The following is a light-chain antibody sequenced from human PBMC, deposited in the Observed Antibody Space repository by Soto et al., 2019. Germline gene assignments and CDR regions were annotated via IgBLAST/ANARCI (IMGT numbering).Light chain of an antibody. Sequence: DIQLTQSPSTLSASVGDRVTITCRASQRINSWLAWYQQRPGKAPKLLIYKASSLQSGVPSRFSGSGSGTEFTLTISRLQPDDFATYYCQQYDTYPHTFGQGTKLEIK. CDR3: QQYDTYPHT. CDR2: KAS. V-gene: IGKV1-5*03. J-gene: IGKJ2*01. CDR1: QRINSW.